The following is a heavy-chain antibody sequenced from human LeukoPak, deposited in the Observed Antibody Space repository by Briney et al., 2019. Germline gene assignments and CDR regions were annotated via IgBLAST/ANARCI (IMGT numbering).Heavy chain of an antibody. J-gene: IGHJ5*02. CDR2: IIPIFGTA. CDR3: AGGRWSRYYDFWSGPNDNWFDP. D-gene: IGHD3-3*01. CDR1: GGTFSSYA. Sequence: SVKVSCKASGGTFSSYAISWVRQAPGQGLEWMGGIIPIFGTANYAQKFQGRVTITADESTSTAYMELSSLRSEDTAVYYCAGGRWSRYYDFWSGPNDNWFDPWGQGTLVTVSS. V-gene: IGHV1-69*01.